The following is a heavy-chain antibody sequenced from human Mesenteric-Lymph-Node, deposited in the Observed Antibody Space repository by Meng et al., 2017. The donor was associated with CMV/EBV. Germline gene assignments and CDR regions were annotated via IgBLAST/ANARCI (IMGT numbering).Heavy chain of an antibody. V-gene: IGHV4-31*02. CDR1: GDSITSGGYY. Sequence: VSGDSITSGGYYWSWIRQHPGTGLEWIGYIYYSGRTYYNPSLKSRVTISVDTSKNQFSLKLSSVTAADTAVYYCARGGVGWLQLDYWGQGTLVTVSS. CDR3: ARGGVGWLQLDY. CDR2: IYYSGRT. D-gene: IGHD5-24*01. J-gene: IGHJ4*02.